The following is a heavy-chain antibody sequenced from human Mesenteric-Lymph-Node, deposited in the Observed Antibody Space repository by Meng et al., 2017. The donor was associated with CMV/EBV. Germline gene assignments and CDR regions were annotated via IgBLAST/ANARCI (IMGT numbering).Heavy chain of an antibody. CDR2: ISGSGSAI. J-gene: IGHJ4*02. Sequence: GESLKISCAASGFTFSSYEMNWVRQAPGKGLEWVSYISGSGSAISYADSVKGRFTISRDNAKSSLFLQMNSLRAEDTALYYCAREMNIAVASLDYWGQGTLVTVSS. CDR1: GFTFSSYE. D-gene: IGHD6-19*01. V-gene: IGHV3-48*03. CDR3: AREMNIAVASLDY.